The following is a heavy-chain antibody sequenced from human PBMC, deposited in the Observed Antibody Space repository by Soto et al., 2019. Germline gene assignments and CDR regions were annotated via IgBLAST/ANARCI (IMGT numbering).Heavy chain of an antibody. D-gene: IGHD2-21*01. V-gene: IGHV4-30-2*01. CDR3: ARSILHFDD. Sequence: PSETLSLTCDVSGGSISSGGYSWSWIRQPPGKGLECIGYIYHSGSTYYNPSLKSRVTISVDRSKNQISLKLSSVTAADTAVYYCARSILHFDDWGQGTPVTVSS. J-gene: IGHJ4*02. CDR2: IYHSGST. CDR1: GGSISSGGYS.